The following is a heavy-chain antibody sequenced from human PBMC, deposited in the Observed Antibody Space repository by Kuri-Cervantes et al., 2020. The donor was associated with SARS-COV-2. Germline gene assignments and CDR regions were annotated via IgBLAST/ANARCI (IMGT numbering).Heavy chain of an antibody. J-gene: IGHJ6*02. Sequence: ASVKVSCKASGYTFTGYYMHWVRQAPGQGLEWMGWINPNSGGTNYAQKCQGWVTMTRDTSISTAYMELSRLRSDDTAVYYCARDLRYCSSTSCSQSPNYYYYGMDVWGQGTTVTVSS. CDR3: ARDLRYCSSTSCSQSPNYYYYGMDV. D-gene: IGHD2-2*01. CDR2: INPNSGGT. V-gene: IGHV1-2*04. CDR1: GYTFTGYY.